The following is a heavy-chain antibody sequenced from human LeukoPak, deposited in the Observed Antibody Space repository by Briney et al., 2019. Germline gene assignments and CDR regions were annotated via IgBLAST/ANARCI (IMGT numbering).Heavy chain of an antibody. CDR1: GGSVSNYY. V-gene: IGHV4-59*02. Sequence: SETLSLTCTVSGGSVSNYYWTWIRQPPGQGLEWIGYIYYTGSTDYNPSLGSRVTISVDTSKNQFSLKLNSMTAADTAVYYCARYSGRSSGLDYWGQGTLVTVSS. J-gene: IGHJ4*02. D-gene: IGHD6-6*01. CDR2: IYYTGST. CDR3: ARYSGRSSGLDY.